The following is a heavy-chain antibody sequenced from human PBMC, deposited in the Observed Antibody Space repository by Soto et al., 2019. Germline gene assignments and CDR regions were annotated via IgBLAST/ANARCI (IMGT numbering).Heavy chain of an antibody. J-gene: IGHJ6*02. CDR1: GYTFTSYG. CDR2: ISAYNSNT. V-gene: IGHV1-18*01. D-gene: IGHD2-21*02. CDR3: ARDAPRRSAIFYYYGMDV. Sequence: GASVKVSCKASGYTFTSYGISWVRQAPGQGHERMGRISAYNSNTNYAQKIQGRVTMTTDTYTSTAYMELRSLRSDDTAVYYFARDAPRRSAIFYYYGMDVWGQGTTVTVSS.